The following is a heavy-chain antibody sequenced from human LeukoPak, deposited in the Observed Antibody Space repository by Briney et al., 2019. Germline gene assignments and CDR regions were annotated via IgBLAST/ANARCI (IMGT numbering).Heavy chain of an antibody. Sequence: GESLKISCKGSGYSFTSYWIGWVRQMPGKGLEWMGIIYPGDSDTRYSPSFQGQVTISADKSISTAYLQWSSLKASDTAMYYCASRYYDFWSGYYAFDIWGQGTMVTVSS. CDR1: GYSFTSYW. V-gene: IGHV5-51*01. CDR2: IYPGDSDT. CDR3: ASRYYDFWSGYYAFDI. D-gene: IGHD3-3*01. J-gene: IGHJ3*02.